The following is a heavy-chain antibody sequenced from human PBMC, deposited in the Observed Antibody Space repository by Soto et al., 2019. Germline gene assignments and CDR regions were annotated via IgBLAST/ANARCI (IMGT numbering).Heavy chain of an antibody. Sequence: PSETLSLTCTVSGASISSSSYYWGWLRQPPGKGLEWIGSFSYSGSTYYNPSLKSPLTISVDTSKSQFSLRLSSVTAADTAVYYCVRHGFSSGWQTFDYWGRGTLVTVSS. CDR1: GASISSSSYY. D-gene: IGHD6-19*01. CDR2: FSYSGST. J-gene: IGHJ4*02. CDR3: VRHGFSSGWQTFDY. V-gene: IGHV4-39*01.